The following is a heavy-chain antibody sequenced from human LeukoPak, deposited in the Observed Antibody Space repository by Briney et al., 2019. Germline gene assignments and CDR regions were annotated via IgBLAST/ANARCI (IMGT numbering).Heavy chain of an antibody. CDR1: GFTFTNYW. V-gene: IGHV3-7*03. D-gene: IGHD2-15*01. CDR2: IKPDGSEK. CDR3: ARILA. J-gene: IGHJ5*02. Sequence: PGGSLRLSCVASGFTFTNYWMNWVRQYPGKGLEWVANIKPDGSEKYYVDSVKGRFTISRDNAKNSLYLQMDSLRAEDTAVYYCARILAWGQGTLVTVSS.